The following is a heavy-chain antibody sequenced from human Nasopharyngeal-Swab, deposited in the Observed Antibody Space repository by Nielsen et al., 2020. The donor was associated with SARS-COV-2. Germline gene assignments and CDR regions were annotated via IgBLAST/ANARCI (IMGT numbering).Heavy chain of an antibody. V-gene: IGHV4-39*01. CDR2: IYYSGST. CDR3: ATGRGGPYPYFDY. Sequence: RQAPGKGLEWIGSIYYSGSTYYNPSLKSRVTISVGTSKNQFSLKLSSVTAADTAVYYCATGRGGPYPYFDYWGQGTLVTVSS. J-gene: IGHJ4*02. D-gene: IGHD4-23*01.